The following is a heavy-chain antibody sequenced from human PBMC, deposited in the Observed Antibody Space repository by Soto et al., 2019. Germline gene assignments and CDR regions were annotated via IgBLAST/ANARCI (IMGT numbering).Heavy chain of an antibody. J-gene: IGHJ6*02. CDR1: GFTFSDYY. V-gene: IGHV3-11*06. D-gene: IGHD5-18*01. CDR3: ASRQWLYGMDV. CDR2: MSSSSSYT. Sequence: GGSLRLSCAASGFTFSDYYMSWIRQAPGKGLEWVSYMSSSSSYTNYADSVKGRFTISRDNAKNSLYLQMNSLRAEDTAVYYCASRQWLYGMDVWGQGTTVTVSS.